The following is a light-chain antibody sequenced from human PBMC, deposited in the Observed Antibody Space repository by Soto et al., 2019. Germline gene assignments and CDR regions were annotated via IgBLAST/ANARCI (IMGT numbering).Light chain of an antibody. V-gene: IGKV1-39*01. J-gene: IGKJ2*01. CDR1: QNIRIY. CDR3: QQIHSTSSYT. Sequence: DIQMTQSPSSLSASVGDRVTITCRASQNIRIYLNWYQQRPGKTPNLLVYAASNLRGGVPSRFSGSGSGTVFTLTINSLQPEDFATYYCQQIHSTSSYTFGQGTRVDIK. CDR2: AAS.